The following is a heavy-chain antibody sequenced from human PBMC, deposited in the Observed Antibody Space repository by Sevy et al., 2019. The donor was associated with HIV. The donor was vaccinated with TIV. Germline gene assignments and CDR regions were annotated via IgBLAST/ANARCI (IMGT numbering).Heavy chain of an antibody. Sequence: GGSLRLSCAASGYTFSSYRMHWVRQAPGKGLEWVANIKQDGSEKYYVDSVKGRFTISRDNAKNSLYLQMNSLRPEDAAVYYCGRAMDVWGQGTTVTVSS. J-gene: IGHJ6*02. CDR3: GRAMDV. V-gene: IGHV3-7*01. CDR1: GYTFSSYR. CDR2: IKQDGSEK.